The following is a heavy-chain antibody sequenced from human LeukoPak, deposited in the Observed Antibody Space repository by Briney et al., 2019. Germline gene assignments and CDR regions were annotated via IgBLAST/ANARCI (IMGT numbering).Heavy chain of an antibody. CDR3: ARDMTGSGWNDAFDI. D-gene: IGHD6-19*01. V-gene: IGHV4-61*02. CDR2: IYSSGSS. CDR1: GGSIRSESYY. Sequence: SQTLSLTCSVSGGSIRSESYYWSWIRQPAGKGLEWIGRIYSSGSSKFNPSLKSRVTISIDTSKNQYSLNLSSVTAADTAVYYCARDMTGSGWNDAFDIWGQGTMVTVSS. J-gene: IGHJ3*02.